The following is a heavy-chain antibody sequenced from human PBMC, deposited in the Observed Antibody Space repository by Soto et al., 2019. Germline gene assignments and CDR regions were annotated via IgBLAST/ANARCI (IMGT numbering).Heavy chain of an antibody. J-gene: IGHJ6*02. V-gene: IGHV3-30-3*01. CDR1: GFTFSSYA. CDR3: ARDWGLGYCTNGVCYTPRGYYYYGMDV. CDR2: ISYDGSNK. Sequence: LRLSCAASGFTFSSYAMHWVRQAPGKGLEWVAVISYDGSNKYYADSVKGRFTISRDNSKNTLYLQMNSLRAEDTAVYYCARDWGLGYCTNGVCYTPRGYYYYGMDVWGQGTTVTVSS. D-gene: IGHD2-8*01.